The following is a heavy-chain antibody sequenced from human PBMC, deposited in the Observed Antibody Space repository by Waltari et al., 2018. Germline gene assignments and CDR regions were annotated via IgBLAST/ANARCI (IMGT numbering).Heavy chain of an antibody. CDR2: IYSSGGT. J-gene: IGHJ4*02. V-gene: IGHV4-39*01. D-gene: IGHD3-22*01. CDR1: GGSISSSSYY. CDR3: ARFFYDSSGQLDY. Sequence: QLQLQESGPGLVKPSETLSLTCTVSGGSISSSSYYWGWIRQPPGKGLEWIGSIYSSGGTYYNPSLKSRVTISVDTSKNQFSLKLSSVTAADTAVYYCARFFYDSSGQLDYWGQGTLVTVSS.